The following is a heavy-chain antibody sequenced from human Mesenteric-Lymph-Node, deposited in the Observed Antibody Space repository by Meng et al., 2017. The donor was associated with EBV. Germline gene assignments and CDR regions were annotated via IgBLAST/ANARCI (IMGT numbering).Heavy chain of an antibody. V-gene: IGHV4-61*01. Sequence: QGQVQESGPGLVKPSETLSLTCTVSGGSVSSGSYYWSWIRQPPGKGLEWIGYIYYSGSANYNPSLKSRVTISVDTSKNQFSLKLSSVTAADTAVYYCGRGRTYWYFDLWGRGTLVTVSS. CDR2: IYYSGSA. CDR3: GRGRTYWYFDL. J-gene: IGHJ2*01. CDR1: GGSVSSGSYY.